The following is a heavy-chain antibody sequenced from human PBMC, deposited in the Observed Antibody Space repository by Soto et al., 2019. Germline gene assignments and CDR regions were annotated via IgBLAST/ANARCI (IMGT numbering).Heavy chain of an antibody. CDR2: ISSSSSYI. D-gene: IGHD2-2*01. CDR3: ARLCSSTSCYNYYYYGMDV. J-gene: IGHJ6*02. CDR1: GFTFSSYS. V-gene: IGHV3-21*01. Sequence: GGSLRLSCAASGFTFSSYSMNWVRQAPGKGLGWVSSISSSSSYIYYADSVKGRFTISRDNAKNSLYLQMNSLRAEDTAVYYCARLCSSTSCYNYYYYGMDVWGQGTTVTVSS.